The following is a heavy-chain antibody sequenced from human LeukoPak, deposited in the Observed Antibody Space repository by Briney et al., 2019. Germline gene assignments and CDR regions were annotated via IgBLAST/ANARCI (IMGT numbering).Heavy chain of an antibody. CDR2: IGGRGGST. J-gene: IGHJ5*02. CDR1: GLTFSSFT. Sequence: GGSLRLSCAASGLTFSSFTMTWVRQAPGKGLERVSAIGGRGGSTYYADFLEGRFTIARDNSKDMVYLQMNSLKVEDTAIYYCGKEGGAWGQGTKVTVSS. V-gene: IGHV3-23*01. CDR3: GKEGGA. D-gene: IGHD3-16*01.